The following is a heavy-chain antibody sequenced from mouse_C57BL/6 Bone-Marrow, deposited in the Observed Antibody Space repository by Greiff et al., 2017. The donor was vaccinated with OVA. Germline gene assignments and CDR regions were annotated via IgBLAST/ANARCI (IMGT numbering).Heavy chain of an antibody. V-gene: IGHV1-81*01. Sequence: QVQLQQSGAELARPGASVKLSCKASGYTFTSYGISWVKQRTGQGLEWIGEIYPRSGNTYYNEKFKGKATLTADTSSSTAYMELRSLTSEDSAVYVCAREGAYYSNYGEFAYWGQGTLVTVSA. CDR3: AREGAYYSNYGEFAY. D-gene: IGHD2-5*01. CDR1: GYTFTSYG. CDR2: IYPRSGNT. J-gene: IGHJ3*01.